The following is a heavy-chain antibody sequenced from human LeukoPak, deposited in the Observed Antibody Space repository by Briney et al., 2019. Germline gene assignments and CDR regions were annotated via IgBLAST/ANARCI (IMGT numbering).Heavy chain of an antibody. D-gene: IGHD7-27*01. CDR2: ISAYNGNT. CDR3: ARDERGTGDPFDY. V-gene: IGHV1-18*01. CDR1: GYTFTSYA. J-gene: IGHJ4*02. Sequence: ASVKVSCKASGYTFTSYAMHWVRQAPGQRLEWMGWISAYNGNTNYAQKLQGRVTMTTDTSTSTAYMELRSLRSDDTAVYYCARDERGTGDPFDYWGQGTLVTVSS.